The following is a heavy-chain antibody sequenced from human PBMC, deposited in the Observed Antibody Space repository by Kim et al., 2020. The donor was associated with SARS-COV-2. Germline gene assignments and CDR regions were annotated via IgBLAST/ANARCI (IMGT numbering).Heavy chain of an antibody. CDR2: IYYSGST. CDR1: GGSISSYY. V-gene: IGHV4-59*01. J-gene: IGHJ4*02. CDR3: ARVAHRGYYDSSGYHALSPYYFDY. D-gene: IGHD3-22*01. Sequence: SETLSLTCTVSGGSISSYYWSWIRQPPGKGLEWIGYIYYSGSTNYNPSLKSRVTISVDTSKNQFSLKLSSVTAADTAVYYCARVAHRGYYDSSGYHALSPYYFDYWGQGTLVTVSS.